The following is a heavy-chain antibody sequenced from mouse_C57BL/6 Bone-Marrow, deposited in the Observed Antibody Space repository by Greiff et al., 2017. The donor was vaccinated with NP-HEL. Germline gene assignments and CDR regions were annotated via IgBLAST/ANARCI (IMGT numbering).Heavy chain of an antibody. J-gene: IGHJ3*01. Sequence: EVMLVESGPGMVKPSQSLSLTCTVTGYSITSGYDWHWIRHFPGNKLEWMGYISYSGSTNYNPSLKSRISITHDTSKNHFFLKLNSVTTEDTATYYCAREDYYGSRRFAYWGQGTLVTVSA. CDR3: AREDYYGSRRFAY. D-gene: IGHD1-1*01. CDR2: ISYSGST. CDR1: GYSITSGYD. V-gene: IGHV3-1*01.